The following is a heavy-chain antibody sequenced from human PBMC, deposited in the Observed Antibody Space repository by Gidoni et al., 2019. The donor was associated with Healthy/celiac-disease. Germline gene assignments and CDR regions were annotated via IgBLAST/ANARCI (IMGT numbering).Heavy chain of an antibody. Sequence: QLQLQESGPGLVKPSETLSLTCTVSGGSLSSSSYYWGWIRHPPGKGLEWIGSIYYWGRPHYNPSLKSRVTISVDTSKNQFSLKLSSVTAADTAVYYCARDSLSPETPTLDAFDIWGQGTMVTVSS. CDR2: IYYWGRP. J-gene: IGHJ3*02. CDR3: ARDSLSPETPTLDAFDI. V-gene: IGHV4-39*02. CDR1: GGSLSSSSYY.